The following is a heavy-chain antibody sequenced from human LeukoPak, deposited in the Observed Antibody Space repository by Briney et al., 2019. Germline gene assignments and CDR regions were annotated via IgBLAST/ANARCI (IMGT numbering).Heavy chain of an antibody. CDR3: TRGLGSKREDF. CDR2: IIPSVGLI. V-gene: IGHV1-69*04. J-gene: IGHJ4*02. Sequence: SVKVSCKASGGTFSNSALSWVRQAPGQGLEWLGRIIPSVGLIHYAQKFQGRGTISADETTTTAFLELTSLRSDDTAVYFCTRGLGSKREDFWGQGTLVTVSS. CDR1: GGTFSNSA. D-gene: IGHD6-19*01.